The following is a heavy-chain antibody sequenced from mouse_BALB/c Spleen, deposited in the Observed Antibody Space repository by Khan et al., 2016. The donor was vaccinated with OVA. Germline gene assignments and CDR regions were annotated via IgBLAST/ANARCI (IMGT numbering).Heavy chain of an antibody. CDR2: ISYSGNT. J-gene: IGHJ4*01. CDR1: GYSITGDYA. Sequence: EVKLLESGPGLVKPSQSLSLTCTVTGYSITGDYAWNWIRQFPGNKVEWMGYISYSGNTTYNPSLKSRISITRDTSKNQFFLQLKSVTTEDTATYYCASELGRYYAMDYWGQGTSVTVSS. D-gene: IGHD4-1*01. CDR3: ASELGRYYAMDY. V-gene: IGHV3-2*02.